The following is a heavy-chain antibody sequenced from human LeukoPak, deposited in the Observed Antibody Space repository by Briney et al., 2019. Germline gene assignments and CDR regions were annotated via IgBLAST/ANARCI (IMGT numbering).Heavy chain of an antibody. CDR2: ITSSSSDT. V-gene: IGHV3-21*05. D-gene: IGHD3-9*01. Sequence: GGSLRLSCSAPGFSFSRFAMDWVRQAPGKGLEWISYITSSSSDTNYADSVKGRFTISRDNAKKSLYLQMNSLRAEDTAVYYCARDYDILTGYFRGGFDYWGQGTLVTVSS. CDR3: ARDYDILTGYFRGGFDY. J-gene: IGHJ4*02. CDR1: GFSFSRFA.